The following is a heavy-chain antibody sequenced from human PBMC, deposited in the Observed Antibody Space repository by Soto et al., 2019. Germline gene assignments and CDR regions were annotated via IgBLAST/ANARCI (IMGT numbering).Heavy chain of an antibody. D-gene: IGHD3-3*02. J-gene: IGHJ6*02. Sequence: ASVKVSCKASGYTFTGYYMHWVRQAPGQGLEWMGWINPNSGGTNYAQKFQGSVTMTRDTSISTAYMELSRLRSDDTAVYYCARALAPYYYYGMDVWGQGTTVNVSS. CDR2: INPNSGGT. V-gene: IGHV1-2*02. CDR3: ARALAPYYYYGMDV. CDR1: GYTFTGYY.